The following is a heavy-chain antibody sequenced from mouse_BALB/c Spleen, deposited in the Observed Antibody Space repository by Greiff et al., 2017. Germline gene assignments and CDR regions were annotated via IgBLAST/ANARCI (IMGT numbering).Heavy chain of an antibody. CDR2: IWSGGST. V-gene: IGHV2-2*02. CDR3: ARNSPFYDGYYGGFAY. CDR1: GFSLTSYG. Sequence: VQLQQSGPGLVQPSQSLSITCTVSGFSLTSYGVHWVRQSPGKGLEWLGVIWSGGSTDYNAAFISRLSISKDNSKSQVFFKMNSLQANDTAIYYCARNSPFYDGYYGGFAYWGQGTLVTVSA. D-gene: IGHD2-3*01. J-gene: IGHJ3*01.